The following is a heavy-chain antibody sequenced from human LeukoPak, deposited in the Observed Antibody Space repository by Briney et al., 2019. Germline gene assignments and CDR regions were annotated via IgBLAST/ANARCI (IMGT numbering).Heavy chain of an antibody. V-gene: IGHV4-61*02. CDR2: IYSSGST. CDR3: AREGGWLQSYFDY. CDR1: GGSISSGSYY. J-gene: IGHJ4*02. Sequence: SQTLSLTCTVSGGSISSGSYYWSWIRQPAGKGLEWIGRIYSSGSTNYNPSLKSRVTISVDTSKNQFFLWLSSVTAADTAVYYCAREGGWLQSYFDYWGQGTLVTVSS. D-gene: IGHD5-24*01.